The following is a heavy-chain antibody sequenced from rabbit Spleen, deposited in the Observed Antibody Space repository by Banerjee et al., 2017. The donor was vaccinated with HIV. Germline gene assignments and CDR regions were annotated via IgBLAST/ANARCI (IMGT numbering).Heavy chain of an antibody. D-gene: IGHD8-1*01. J-gene: IGHJ4*01. V-gene: IGHV1S47*01. CDR3: ARDLENYAGTSYLDL. CDR1: GFDFSGYG. Sequence: QEQLVESGGGLVQPGGSLKLSCKASGFDFSGYGMSWVRQAPGKGLEWIGYIDPLFINTYYASWVNGRITISRSTSLNTVDLQMTSLTAADTATYFCARDLENYAGTSYLDLWGQGTLVTVS. CDR2: IDPLFINT.